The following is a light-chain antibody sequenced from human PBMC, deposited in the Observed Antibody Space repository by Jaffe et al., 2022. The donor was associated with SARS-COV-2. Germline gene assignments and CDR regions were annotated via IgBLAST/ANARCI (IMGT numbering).Light chain of an antibody. Sequence: ENVLTQYPETLSLFPGERATLSCRASQRVANMHLAWYQQKAGQAPRLLVYGASNRATDIPDRFSAGGSGTDFTLVISRLEPGDSAVYFCQQYGSAFTFGPGTKLEIK. J-gene: IGKJ3*01. CDR1: QRVANMH. CDR3: QQYGSAFT. CDR2: GAS. V-gene: IGKV3-20*01.